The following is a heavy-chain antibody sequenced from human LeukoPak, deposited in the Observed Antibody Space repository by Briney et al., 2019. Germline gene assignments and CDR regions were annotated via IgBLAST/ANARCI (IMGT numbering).Heavy chain of an antibody. CDR1: GGSFSGYY. V-gene: IGHV4-34*01. CDR3: ARALPGSGSYYLNC. J-gene: IGHJ4*02. D-gene: IGHD3-10*01. Sequence: KASETLSLTCAVYGGSFSGYYWSWIRQPPGKGLEWIGEINHSGSTNYNPSLKSRVTISVDTSKNQFSLKLSSVTAADTAVYYCARALPGSGSYYLNCWGQGTLVTVSS. CDR2: INHSGST.